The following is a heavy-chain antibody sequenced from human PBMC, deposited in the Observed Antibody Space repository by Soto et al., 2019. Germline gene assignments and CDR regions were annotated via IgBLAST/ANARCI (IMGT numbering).Heavy chain of an antibody. CDR3: ARDYYYDSSGRPPHYYGMDV. V-gene: IGHV4-30-4*01. CDR2: IYYSGST. Sequence: QVQLQESGPGLVKPSQTLSLTCTVSGGSIRSGDYYWSWIRQPPGKGLEWIGYIYYSGSTYYNPSLKSRVTISGDTSKNQFSLKLSSVTAADTAVYYCARDYYYDSSGRPPHYYGMDVWGQGTTVTVSS. D-gene: IGHD3-22*01. CDR1: GGSIRSGDYY. J-gene: IGHJ6*02.